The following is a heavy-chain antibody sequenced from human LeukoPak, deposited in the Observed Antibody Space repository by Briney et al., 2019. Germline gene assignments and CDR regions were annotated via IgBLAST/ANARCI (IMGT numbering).Heavy chain of an antibody. CDR2: IRYDGSNK. CDR3: AKGGGYEAQYYYYYLDA. Sequence: TGGSLRLSCAASGFTFSSYGMYWVRQAPGKGLEWVAFIRYDGSNKYYADSVKGRFTVSRDNSKNTLYLQMKSLRAEDTAVYYCAKGGGYEAQYYYYYLDAWGKGTTVTISS. V-gene: IGHV3-30*02. CDR1: GFTFSSYG. D-gene: IGHD5-12*01. J-gene: IGHJ6*03.